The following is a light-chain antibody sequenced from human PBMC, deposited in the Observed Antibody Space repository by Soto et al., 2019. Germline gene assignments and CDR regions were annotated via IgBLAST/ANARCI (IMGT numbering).Light chain of an antibody. CDR2: GAS. J-gene: IGKJ3*01. Sequence: EFVLTQSPGTLSLSPGERATLSCRAGQSVSSNYLAWYQQKPGQAPRLHIYGASSRATGIPDRFSGSGSGTDFTLTISRLEPEDFAVYYCQQYGGSALFTFGPGTKVDIK. CDR3: QQYGGSALFT. CDR1: QSVSSNY. V-gene: IGKV3-20*01.